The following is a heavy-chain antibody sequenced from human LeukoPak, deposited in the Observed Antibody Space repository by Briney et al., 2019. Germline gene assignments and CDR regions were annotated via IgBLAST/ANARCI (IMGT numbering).Heavy chain of an antibody. CDR2: IKQDGSEK. V-gene: IGHV3-7*01. CDR1: GFTFSSYW. D-gene: IGHD1-26*01. CDR3: ARGYMGADFDY. Sequence: GGSLRLSCAASGFTFSSYWMSWVRQAPGKGLEWVANIKQDGSEKYYVDSVKGRFTISRDNAKNSLYLQMNSLRAGDTAVYYCARGYMGADFDYWGQGTLVTVSS. J-gene: IGHJ4*02.